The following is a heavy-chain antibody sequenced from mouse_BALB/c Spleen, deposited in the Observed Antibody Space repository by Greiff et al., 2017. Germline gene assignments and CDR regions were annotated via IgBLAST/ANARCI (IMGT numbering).Heavy chain of an antibody. CDR3: ARYYYGSSYWFAY. CDR2: INPSTGYT. V-gene: IGHV1-7*01. CDR1: GYTFTSYW. J-gene: IGHJ3*01. Sequence: LQESGAELAKPGASVKMSCKASGYTFTSYWMHWVKQRPGQGLEWIGYINPSTGYTEYNQKFKDKATLTADKSSSTAYMQLSSLTSEDSAVYYCARYYYGSSYWFAYWGQGTLVTVSA. D-gene: IGHD1-1*01.